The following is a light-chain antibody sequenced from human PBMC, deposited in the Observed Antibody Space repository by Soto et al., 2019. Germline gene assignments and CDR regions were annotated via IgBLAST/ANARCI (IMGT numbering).Light chain of an antibody. J-gene: IGLJ2*01. CDR2: SNN. CDR1: SSNIGSNT. V-gene: IGLV1-44*01. Sequence: QSVLTQPPSASGTPGQRVTISCSGSSSNIGSNTVNWYQQLPGTAPKLLIYSNNQRPSGVPDRFSGSKSGTSASLAISGLPSEDEADYYCAAWDDSLNGSKVVFGGGTTLTVL. CDR3: AAWDDSLNGSKVV.